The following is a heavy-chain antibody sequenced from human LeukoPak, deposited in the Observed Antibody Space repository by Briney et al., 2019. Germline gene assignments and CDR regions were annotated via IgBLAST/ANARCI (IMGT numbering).Heavy chain of an antibody. J-gene: IGHJ6*03. CDR3: ARGLAPYSYEYSGHDPYYYYNMDV. CDR2: FDPEDGET. Sequence: GASVKVSCKVSGYTLTELSIHWVRQAPGKGLEWMGGFDPEDGETIYAQKFQGRVTMTEDTSTDTAYMELSSLRSEDTAVYYCARGLAPYSYEYSGHDPYYYYNMDVWGKGTTVIISS. CDR1: GYTLTELS. D-gene: IGHD3-22*01. V-gene: IGHV1-24*01.